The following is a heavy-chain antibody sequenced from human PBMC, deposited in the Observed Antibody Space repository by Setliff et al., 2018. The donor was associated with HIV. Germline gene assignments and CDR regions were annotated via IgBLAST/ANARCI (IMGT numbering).Heavy chain of an antibody. CDR2: VYYDGST. Sequence: SETLSLTCSVSGGSIGIHYWSWIRQPPGKGLEWIGTVYYDGSTIYDPSLRSRVTMSVDTSKDQFSLRLYSVTAADTAVYFCARWGDGFKGDIWGQGTMVTVSS. J-gene: IGHJ3*02. CDR3: ARWGDGFKGDI. V-gene: IGHV4-59*11. CDR1: GGSIGIHY. D-gene: IGHD3-10*01.